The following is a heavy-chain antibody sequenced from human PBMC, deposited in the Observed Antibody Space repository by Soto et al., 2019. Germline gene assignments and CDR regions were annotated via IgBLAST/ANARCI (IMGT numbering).Heavy chain of an antibody. J-gene: IGHJ4*02. V-gene: IGHV3-48*03. D-gene: IGHD5-12*01. CDR1: GFTFSSYE. CDR2: ISSSGSTI. Sequence: GGSLRLSCAASGFTFSSYEMNWVRQAPGKGLEWVSYISSSGSTIYYADSVKGRFTISRDNAKNSLYLQMNSLRAEDTAVYYCARDQTYSGYDSDDDYWGQGTLVTVSS. CDR3: ARDQTYSGYDSDDDY.